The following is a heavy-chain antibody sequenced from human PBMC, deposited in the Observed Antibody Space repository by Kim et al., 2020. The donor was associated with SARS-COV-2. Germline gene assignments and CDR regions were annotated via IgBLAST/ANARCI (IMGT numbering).Heavy chain of an antibody. CDR2: INTNTGNP. CDR3: ARDNYTIFGVVIPQHAFDI. Sequence: ASVKVSCKASGYTFTSYAMNWVRQAPGQGLEWMGWINTNTGNPTYAQGFTGRFVFSLDTSVSTAYLQISSLKAEDTAVYYCARDNYTIFGVVIPQHAFDIWGQGTMVTVSS. V-gene: IGHV7-4-1*02. D-gene: IGHD3-3*01. J-gene: IGHJ3*02. CDR1: GYTFTSYA.